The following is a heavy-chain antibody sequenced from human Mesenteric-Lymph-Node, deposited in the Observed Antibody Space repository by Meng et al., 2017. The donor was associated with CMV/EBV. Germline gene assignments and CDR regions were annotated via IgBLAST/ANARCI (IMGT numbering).Heavy chain of an antibody. J-gene: IGHJ6*02. CDR1: GFTFSSYA. Sequence: GESLKISCAASGFTFSSYAMSWVRQAPGKGLEWVSAISGSGGSTYYADSVKGRFTISRDNAKNSLYLQMNSLRAEDTAVYYCARDHRGNLEWLLYGYYYYGMDVWGQGTTVTVSS. V-gene: IGHV3-23*01. D-gene: IGHD3-3*01. CDR2: ISGSGGST. CDR3: ARDHRGNLEWLLYGYYYYGMDV.